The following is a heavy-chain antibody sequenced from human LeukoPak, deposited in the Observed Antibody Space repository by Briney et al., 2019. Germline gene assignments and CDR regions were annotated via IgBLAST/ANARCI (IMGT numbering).Heavy chain of an antibody. CDR3: ARGDYDILTGYPYAMHY. CDR2: INHSGGT. J-gene: IGHJ4*02. V-gene: IGHV4-34*01. Sequence: PSEPLSLTCAVYGGSFSGYYWSWIRQPPGKGLEWIGEINHSGGTNYNPSLKSRVTMSVDTSKNQFSLKPSSVTAADTAVYYCARGDYDILTGYPYAMHYWGQGTLVTVSS. D-gene: IGHD3-9*01. CDR1: GGSFSGYY.